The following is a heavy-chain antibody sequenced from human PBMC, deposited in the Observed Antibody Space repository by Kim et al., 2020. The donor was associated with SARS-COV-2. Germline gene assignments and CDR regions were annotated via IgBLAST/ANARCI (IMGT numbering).Heavy chain of an antibody. CDR2: ISYDGSNK. Sequence: GGSLRLSCAASGFTFSSYAMHWVRQAPGKGLEWVAVISYDGSNKYYADSVKGRFTISRDNSKNTLYLQMNSLRAEDTAVYYCLGIASVISLFDAFDIWGQGTMVTVSS. CDR1: GFTFSSYA. J-gene: IGHJ3*02. V-gene: IGHV3-30-3*01. CDR3: LGIASVISLFDAFDI. D-gene: IGHD6-13*01.